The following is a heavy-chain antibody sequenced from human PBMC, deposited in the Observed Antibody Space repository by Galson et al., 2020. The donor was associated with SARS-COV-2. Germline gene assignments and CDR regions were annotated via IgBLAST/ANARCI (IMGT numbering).Heavy chain of an antibody. V-gene: IGHV2-5*02. CDR1: GFSLSTSGVG. Sequence: SGPTLVKPTQTLTLTCTFSGFSLSTSGVGVGWIRQPPGKALEWLALIYWDDDKRYSPSLKSRLTITKDTSKNQVVLTMTNMDPVDTATYYCARRSILYYYYGMDVWGQGTTVTVSS. J-gene: IGHJ6*02. CDR3: ARRSILYYYYGMDV. CDR2: IYWDDDK.